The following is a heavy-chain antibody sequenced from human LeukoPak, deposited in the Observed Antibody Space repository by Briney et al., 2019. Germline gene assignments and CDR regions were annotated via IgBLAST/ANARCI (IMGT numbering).Heavy chain of an antibody. CDR3: ASHTKYSSSRNYYYYMDV. CDR1: GGTFSSYA. CDR2: IIPIFGTA. D-gene: IGHD6-6*01. J-gene: IGHJ6*03. V-gene: IGHV1-69*05. Sequence: GASVKVSCKASGGTFSSYAISWVRQAPGQGLEWMGGIIPIFGTATYAQKFQGRVTITTDESTSTAYMELSSLRSEDTAVYYCASHTKYSSSRNYYYYMDVWGKGTTVTVSS.